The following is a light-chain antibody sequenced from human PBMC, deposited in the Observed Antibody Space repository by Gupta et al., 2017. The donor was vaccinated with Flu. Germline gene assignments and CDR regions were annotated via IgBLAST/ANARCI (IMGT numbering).Light chain of an antibody. J-gene: IGLJ3*02. CDR1: SSNIGKKY. V-gene: IGLV1-51*02. CDR2: END. CDR3: GTWDDSLYTML. Sequence: SSNIGKKYVSWYQHLPGTAPKLLIYENDKRPSGIPDRFSGAKSGTSATLGITGLQTGDEADYYCGTWDDSLYTMLFGGGTKLTAL.